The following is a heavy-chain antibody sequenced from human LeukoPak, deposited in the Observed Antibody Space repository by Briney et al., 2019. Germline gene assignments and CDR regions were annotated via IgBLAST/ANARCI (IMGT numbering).Heavy chain of an antibody. CDR2: FDPQDGET. J-gene: IGHJ5*02. CDR3: AVCGYSYGTNWFDP. Sequence: EASVKVSCTVSGYTLTELSMHWVRQAPGKGLEWMGGFDPQDGETIYAQKFQGRVTVTEDTSTDTAYMEVSSLTSEDTAVYYCAVCGYSYGTNWFDPWGQGTLVTVSS. V-gene: IGHV1-24*01. CDR1: GYTLTELS. D-gene: IGHD5-18*01.